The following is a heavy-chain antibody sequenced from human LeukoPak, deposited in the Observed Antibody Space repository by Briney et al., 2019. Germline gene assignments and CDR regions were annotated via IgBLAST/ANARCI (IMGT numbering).Heavy chain of an antibody. CDR3: ARGVYIAAAQYGY. Sequence: SETLSLTCTVSGDSISSYYWSWIRQPPGEGLEWIGYIYYSGTTNYNPSLKSRVTISVDTSKNQFSLKLSSVTAADTAVYYCARGVYIAAAQYGYWGQGTPVTVSS. CDR2: IYYSGTT. D-gene: IGHD6-13*01. V-gene: IGHV4-59*01. CDR1: GDSISSYY. J-gene: IGHJ4*02.